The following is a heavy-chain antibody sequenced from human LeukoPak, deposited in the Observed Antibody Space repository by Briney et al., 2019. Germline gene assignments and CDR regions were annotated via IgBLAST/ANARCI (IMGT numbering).Heavy chain of an antibody. CDR2: ISSSGSYI. V-gene: IGHV3-21*01. D-gene: IGHD1-26*01. J-gene: IGHJ4*02. CDR1: GFTFSSYS. CDR3: ASLVGATLFDY. Sequence: GGSLRLSCAASGFTFSSYSMKWVRQAPGKGLEWVSSISSSGSYIYYAGSVKGRFTISRDNAKNSLYLQMNSLRAEDTAVYYCASLVGATLFDYWGQGTLVTVSS.